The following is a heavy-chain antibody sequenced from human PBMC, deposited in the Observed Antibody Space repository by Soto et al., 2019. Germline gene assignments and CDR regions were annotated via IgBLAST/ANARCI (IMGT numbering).Heavy chain of an antibody. V-gene: IGHV3-9*01. J-gene: IGHJ4*02. CDR2: ISWNSGSI. CDR1: GFTFDDYA. Sequence: GGSLRLSCAASGFTFDDYAMHWVRQAPGKGLEWVSGISWNSGSIGYADSVKGRFTISRDNAKNSLYLQMNSLRAEDTALYYCAKDGYYGSGSYYNGPYYFDYWDQGTLVTVSS. D-gene: IGHD3-10*01. CDR3: AKDGYYGSGSYYNGPYYFDY.